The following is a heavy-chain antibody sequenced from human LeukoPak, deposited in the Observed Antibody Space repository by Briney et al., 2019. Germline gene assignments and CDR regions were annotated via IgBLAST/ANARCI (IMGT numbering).Heavy chain of an antibody. CDR3: AREGPRGNSQFDY. CDR2: VWYDGSNK. Sequence: GGSLRLSCAASGFTFSSYGMHWVRQAPGKGLEWVALVWYDGSNKYYADSVKGRLTISRDNSKNTLYLQMNSLRAEDTAVYYCAREGPRGNSQFDYWGQGTLVTVSS. CDR1: GFTFSSYG. J-gene: IGHJ4*02. D-gene: IGHD2/OR15-2a*01. V-gene: IGHV3-33*01.